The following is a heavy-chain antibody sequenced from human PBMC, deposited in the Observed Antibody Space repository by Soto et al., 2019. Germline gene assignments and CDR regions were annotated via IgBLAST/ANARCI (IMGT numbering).Heavy chain of an antibody. D-gene: IGHD3-22*01. V-gene: IGHV4-31*03. CDR1: GGSISSGGYY. J-gene: IGHJ4*02. CDR3: VRWTQKKNSSGKFDY. CDR2: IYYSGST. Sequence: SETLSLTCTVSGGSISSGGYYWSWIRQHPGKGLEWIGYIYYSGSTYYNPSLKSRVTISVDTSKNQFSLKLSSVTAADTAVYYCVRWTQKKNSSGKFDYWGQGTLVTVSS.